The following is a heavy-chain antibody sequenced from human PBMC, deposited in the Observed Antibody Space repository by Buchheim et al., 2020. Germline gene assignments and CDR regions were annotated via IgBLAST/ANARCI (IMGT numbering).Heavy chain of an antibody. J-gene: IGHJ4*02. CDR2: IKQDGSEK. D-gene: IGHD4-23*01. CDR1: GFTFSSYW. V-gene: IGHV3-7*01. Sequence: EVQLVESGGGLVQPGGSLRLSCAASGFTFSSYWMSWVRQAPGKGLEWVANIKQDGSEKYYVDSVKGRFTISRDNAKNSLYLQMNSLRAEDTAVYYCARSHRCRWYDPEQPDYWGQGTL. CDR3: ARSHRCRWYDPEQPDY.